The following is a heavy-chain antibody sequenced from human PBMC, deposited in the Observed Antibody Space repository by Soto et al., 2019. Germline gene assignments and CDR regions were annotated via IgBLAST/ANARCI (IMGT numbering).Heavy chain of an antibody. Sequence: GASVKVSCKASGYTFTSYGISWVRQAPGQGLEWMGWISAYNGNTNYAQKLQGRVTMTTDTSTSTAYMELRSLRSDDTAVYYCARNPFEYSSSSELDYWGQGTLVTVSS. J-gene: IGHJ4*02. D-gene: IGHD6-6*01. CDR1: GYTFTSYG. CDR3: ARNPFEYSSSSELDY. V-gene: IGHV1-18*01. CDR2: ISAYNGNT.